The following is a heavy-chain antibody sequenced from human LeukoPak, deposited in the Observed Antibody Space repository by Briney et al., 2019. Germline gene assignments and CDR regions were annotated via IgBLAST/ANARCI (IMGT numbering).Heavy chain of an antibody. CDR1: GGSISSYY. J-gene: IGHJ2*01. D-gene: IGHD5-12*01. Sequence: PSETLSLTCTVSGGSISSYYWSWIRQPPGKGLEWIGFIYYSGSTNYNPSLKSRVTISVDTSKNQFSLKLSSVTAADTAVYYCARDLRCGFGYFDLWGRGTLVTVSS. CDR2: IYYSGST. CDR3: ARDLRCGFGYFDL. V-gene: IGHV4-59*01.